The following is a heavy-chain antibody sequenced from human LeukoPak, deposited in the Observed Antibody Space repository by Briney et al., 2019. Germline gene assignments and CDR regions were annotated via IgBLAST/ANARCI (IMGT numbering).Heavy chain of an antibody. V-gene: IGHV4-59*01. CDR3: ARDYAFDI. J-gene: IGHJ3*02. CDR1: GDSISSYY. Sequence: PSETLSLTCTVSGDSISSYYWSWIRQPPGKGPEWIGYIYYIGSTNYNPSLKSRVTISIDSSKNQFSLNLSSVTAADTAVYYCARDYAFDIWGQGTMVTVSS. CDR2: IYYIGST.